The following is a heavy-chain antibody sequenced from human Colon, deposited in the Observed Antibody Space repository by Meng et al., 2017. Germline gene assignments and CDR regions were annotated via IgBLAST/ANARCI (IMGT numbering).Heavy chain of an antibody. D-gene: IGHD1-1*01. CDR3: ARMNDWVFES. Sequence: GPVVGSGGWLVQPGGSLRLSFAASGFTFSNDVMHWVRQVTGKGLEWVSGVGVSGETYYSDSAKGRFTISRENAKNSLYLQMDNLRAGDTAMYYCARMNDWVFESWGQGTLVTVSS. CDR2: VGVSGET. CDR1: GFTFSNDV. J-gene: IGHJ4*02. V-gene: IGHV3-13*01.